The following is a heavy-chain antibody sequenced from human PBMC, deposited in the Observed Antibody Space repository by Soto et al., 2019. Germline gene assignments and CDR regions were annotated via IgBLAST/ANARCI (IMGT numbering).Heavy chain of an antibody. CDR3: AKADGEQWLIPHLDN. CDR2: ISCCGGST. V-gene: IGHV3-23*01. J-gene: IGHJ4*02. Sequence: EVQLLESGGGVVQPGGSLRLSCAASGFNFKKFAMGWVRQAPGEGLEWVSGISCCGGSTSYADSVKGRFTLARDDSKNTLSLHLNSLRFEAAARYFCAKADGEQWLIPHLDNWGQGTLVTVS. D-gene: IGHD6-19*01. CDR1: GFNFKKFA.